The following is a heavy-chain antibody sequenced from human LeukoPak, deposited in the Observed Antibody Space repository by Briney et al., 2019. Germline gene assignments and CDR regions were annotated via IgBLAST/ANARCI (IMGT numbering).Heavy chain of an antibody. CDR3: ARDKGKYYYGSGSYRYFDY. Sequence: SETLSLTCTVSGGSISSGGYYWSWIRQPPGKGLEWIGYIYHSGSTYYNPSLKSRVTISVDKSKNQFSLKLSSVTAADTAVYYCARDKGKYYYGSGSYRYFDYWGQGTLVTVSS. CDR1: GGSISSGGYY. D-gene: IGHD3-10*01. J-gene: IGHJ4*02. V-gene: IGHV4-30-2*01. CDR2: IYHSGST.